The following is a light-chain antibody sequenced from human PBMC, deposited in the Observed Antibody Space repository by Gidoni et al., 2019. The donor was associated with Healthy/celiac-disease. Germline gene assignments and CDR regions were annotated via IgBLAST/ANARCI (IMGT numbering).Light chain of an antibody. CDR3: QQRSNWRLT. V-gene: IGKV3-11*01. Sequence: EIVLTQSPATLSLSPGERATLSCRASQSVSSYLAWYQQKPGQAPRLLIYEASNRATGIPARFSGSGSGTDFTLTISSLEPEDFAVYYCQQRSNWRLTFXGXTKVEIK. CDR2: EAS. J-gene: IGKJ4*01. CDR1: QSVSSY.